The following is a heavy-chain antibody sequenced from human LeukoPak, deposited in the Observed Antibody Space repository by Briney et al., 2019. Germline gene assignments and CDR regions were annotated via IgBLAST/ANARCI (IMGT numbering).Heavy chain of an antibody. CDR1: RFMFSSYA. Sequence: PGGSLRLSCAASRFMFSSYAMSWVRQAPGKGLEWVSSISSSSSYIYYADSVKGRFTISRDNAKNSLYLQMNSLRAEDTAVYYCARDRGYYDSSGLLGYWGQGTLVTVSS. V-gene: IGHV3-21*01. D-gene: IGHD3-22*01. CDR3: ARDRGYYDSSGLLGY. J-gene: IGHJ4*02. CDR2: ISSSSSYI.